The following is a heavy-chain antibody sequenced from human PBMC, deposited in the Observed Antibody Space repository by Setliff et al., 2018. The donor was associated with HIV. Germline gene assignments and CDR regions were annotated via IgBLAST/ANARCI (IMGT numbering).Heavy chain of an antibody. CDR3: ARGGLRLRKSTAPGYFDY. D-gene: IGHD1-1*01. J-gene: IGHJ4*02. CDR2: IYHSGST. Sequence: SETLSLTCAVSGGSISSSNWWSWVRQPPGKGLEWIGEIYHSGSTNYNPSLKSRVTISEDKSKNQFSLKLSSVTAAGTAVYYCARGGLRLRKSTAPGYFDYWGQGTLVTAPQ. V-gene: IGHV4-4*02. CDR1: GGSISSSNW.